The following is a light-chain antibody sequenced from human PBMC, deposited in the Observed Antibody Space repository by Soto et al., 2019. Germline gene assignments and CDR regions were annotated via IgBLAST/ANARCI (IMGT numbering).Light chain of an antibody. Sequence: DIQMTQSPSSLSASVGDRVTITCRASQGVANYLGWYQQKPGKVPKALIYGVSTLQSGVPSRFSGSGSDTEFTRTISSLQAEDAATYYCQHYRSAQMTFGQGTKVEIK. J-gene: IGKJ1*01. V-gene: IGKV1-27*01. CDR3: QHYRSAQMT. CDR2: GVS. CDR1: QGVANY.